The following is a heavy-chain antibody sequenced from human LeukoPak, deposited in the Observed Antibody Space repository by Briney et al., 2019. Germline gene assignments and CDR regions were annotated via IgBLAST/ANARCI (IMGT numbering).Heavy chain of an antibody. V-gene: IGHV3-23*01. Sequence: LPGGSLRLSCAASGFTFSSYAMSWVRQAPGKGLEWVSAISGSGGSTYYTDSVKGRFTVSRDNSKNTLYLQMNSLRAEDTAVYYCAKNYYDSSGLFDYWGQGTLVIVSS. D-gene: IGHD3-22*01. CDR2: ISGSGGST. CDR3: AKNYYDSSGLFDY. J-gene: IGHJ4*02. CDR1: GFTFSSYA.